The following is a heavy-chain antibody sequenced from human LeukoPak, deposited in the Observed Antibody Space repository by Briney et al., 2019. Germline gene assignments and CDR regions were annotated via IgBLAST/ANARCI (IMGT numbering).Heavy chain of an antibody. Sequence: GGSLRLSCAASGFTFSSYSMNWVRQAPGKGLEWVSSISSSSSYIYYADSVKGRFTISRDNAKNSLYLQMNSLRSDDTAVYYCARVSGSYRKGDYWGQGTLVTVSS. CDR2: ISSSSSYI. J-gene: IGHJ4*02. CDR1: GFTFSSYS. V-gene: IGHV3-21*04. D-gene: IGHD1-26*01. CDR3: ARVSGSYRKGDY.